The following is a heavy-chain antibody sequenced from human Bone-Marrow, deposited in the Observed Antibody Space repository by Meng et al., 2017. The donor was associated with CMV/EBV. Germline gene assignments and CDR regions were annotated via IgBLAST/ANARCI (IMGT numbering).Heavy chain of an antibody. CDR3: ARERYSGSYYDDY. V-gene: IGHV3-7*01. D-gene: IGHD1-26*01. Sequence: ASGLTFSSYWISWVRQAPGKGLGWVANIRQDGSEKYYVDSVKGRFTISRDNAKNSLYLQMNSLRAEDTAVYYCARERYSGSYYDDYWGQGTLVTVSS. CDR2: IRQDGSEK. J-gene: IGHJ4*02. CDR1: GLTFSSYW.